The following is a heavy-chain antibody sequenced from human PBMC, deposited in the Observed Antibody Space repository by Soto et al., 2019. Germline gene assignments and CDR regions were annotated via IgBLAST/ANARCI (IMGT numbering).Heavy chain of an antibody. J-gene: IGHJ6*02. CDR1: GGTFSSYA. D-gene: IGHD6-6*01. CDR3: ARCLIAARYYYYYGMDV. Sequence: GASVKVSCKASGGTFSSYAISWVRQAPGQGLEWMGGIIPIFGTANYAQKFQGRVTITADKSTSTAYMELSSLRSEDTAVYYCARCLIAARYYYYYGMDVWGQGTTVTVSS. CDR2: IIPIFGTA. V-gene: IGHV1-69*06.